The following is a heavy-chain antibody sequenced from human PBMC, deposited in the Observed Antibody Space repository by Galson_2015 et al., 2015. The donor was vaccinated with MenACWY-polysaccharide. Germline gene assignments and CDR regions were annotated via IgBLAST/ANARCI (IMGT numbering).Heavy chain of an antibody. J-gene: IGHJ4*02. Sequence: ETLSLTCGVSGGSFSGYYWGWIRQSPGKGLEWIGEINQSGVANYNPSLKSRATISIETSKNQVSLKVTSLTAADTAVYYCARVWWGYSYGYFNIDQWDQGTLVTVSS. D-gene: IGHD5-18*01. CDR1: GGSFSGYY. V-gene: IGHV4-34*01. CDR2: INQSGVA. CDR3: ARVWWGYSYGYFNIDQ.